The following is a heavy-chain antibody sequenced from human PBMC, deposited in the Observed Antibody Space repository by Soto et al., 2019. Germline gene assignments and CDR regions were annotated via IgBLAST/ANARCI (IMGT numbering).Heavy chain of an antibody. CDR2: INAGNGNT. D-gene: IGHD6-19*01. Sequence: ASVKVSCKASGYTFTGYAMHWVRQAPGQRLEWMGWINAGNGNTKYSQKFQGRVTITRDTSASTAYMELSSLRSEDTSVYYCARAVAVAADLDYWGQGTLVTLSS. J-gene: IGHJ4*02. CDR1: GYTFTGYA. V-gene: IGHV1-3*01. CDR3: ARAVAVAADLDY.